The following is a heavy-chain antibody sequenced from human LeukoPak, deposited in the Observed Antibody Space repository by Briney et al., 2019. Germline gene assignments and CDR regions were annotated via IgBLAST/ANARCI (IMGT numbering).Heavy chain of an antibody. V-gene: IGHV3-23*01. D-gene: IGHD6-13*01. J-gene: IGHJ6*02. CDR3: ATTYSSSLRPPFGYYYYGMDV. CDR2: ISGSGGST. Sequence: GGSLRLSCAASRFTFSSYAMSWVRQAPGKGLEWVSAISGSGGSTYYADSVKGRFTISRDNSKNTLYQQMNSLRAEDTAVYYCATTYSSSLRPPFGYYYYGMDVWGQGTTVTVSS. CDR1: RFTFSSYA.